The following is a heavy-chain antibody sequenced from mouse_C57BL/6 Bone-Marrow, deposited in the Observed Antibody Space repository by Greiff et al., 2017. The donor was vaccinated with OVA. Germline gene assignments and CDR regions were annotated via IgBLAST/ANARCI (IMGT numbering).Heavy chain of an antibody. Sequence: QVQLQQPGAELVRPGSSVQLSCKASGYTFTSYWLDWVQQRPGQGLEWLGNISPSDSEPHYNQTFKDKATLTVDKSSSSAYMQLSSLTSEDSAVYYCARSHGYAMDYWGQGTSVTVAS. CDR2: ISPSDSEP. CDR1: GYTFTSYW. V-gene: IGHV1-61*01. CDR3: ARSHGYAMDY. J-gene: IGHJ4*01.